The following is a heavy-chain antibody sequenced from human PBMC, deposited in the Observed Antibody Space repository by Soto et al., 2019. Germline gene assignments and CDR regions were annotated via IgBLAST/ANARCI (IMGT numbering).Heavy chain of an antibody. CDR1: GFNFGTYA. D-gene: IGHD1-7*01. V-gene: IGHV3-23*01. Sequence: PGGSLRLSCAASGFNFGTYAISWVRQAPGKGPEWVSSIGGGGNTYYADSVKGRFTISRDNSKNTLFLYMDSLRAEDTAIYYCAKASTYNWNYAFDYWGQGTLVTVSS. CDR3: AKASTYNWNYAFDY. CDR2: IGGGGNT. J-gene: IGHJ4*02.